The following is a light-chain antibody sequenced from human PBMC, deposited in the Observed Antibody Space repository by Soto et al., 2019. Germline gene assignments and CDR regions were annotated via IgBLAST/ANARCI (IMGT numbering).Light chain of an antibody. CDR1: SYY. CDR2: AAS. J-gene: IGKJ4*01. CDR3: QKYNSAPLT. Sequence: SYYLAWYRQKRGKVRDLLMYAASTLQAGVPSRFSGSGSRTDFTPTISTLQPEDVTANYYQKYNSAPLTFGGGTKVDIK. V-gene: IGKV1-27*01.